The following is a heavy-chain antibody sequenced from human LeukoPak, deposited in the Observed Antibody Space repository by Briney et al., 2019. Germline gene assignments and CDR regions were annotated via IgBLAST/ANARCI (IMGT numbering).Heavy chain of an antibody. CDR2: FSATDGSA. Sequence: GGSLRLACAASGFTFSSYAMTWVRQAPGKGLEWVSAFSATDGSAQYAESVEGRFTISRDNSKNTLFLQMNSLGAEDTAVYYCARAKIAAAGTGAFDVWGQGTLITVSS. CDR3: ARAKIAAAGTGAFDV. CDR1: GFTFSSYA. D-gene: IGHD6-13*01. J-gene: IGHJ3*01. V-gene: IGHV3-23*01.